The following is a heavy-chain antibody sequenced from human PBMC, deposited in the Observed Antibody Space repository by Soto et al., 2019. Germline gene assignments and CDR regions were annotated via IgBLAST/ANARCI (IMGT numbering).Heavy chain of an antibody. CDR1: GFTFSSYG. J-gene: IGHJ6*01. CDR3: AKDRGSGYPYYYYGMDV. V-gene: IGHV3-30*18. Sequence: QVQLVESGGGVVQPGRSLRLSCAASGFTFSSYGMHWVRQAPGKGPEWVAVISYEGSNKYYADSVKGRFTISRDNSKNTLYLQMNSLRAEDTAVYYCAKDRGSGYPYYYYGMDVW. D-gene: IGHD6-19*01. CDR2: ISYEGSNK.